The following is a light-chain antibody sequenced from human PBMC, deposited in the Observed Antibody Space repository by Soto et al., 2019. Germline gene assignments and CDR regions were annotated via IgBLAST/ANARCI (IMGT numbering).Light chain of an antibody. CDR1: SSDVGGYNY. CDR2: DVS. V-gene: IGLV2-14*03. J-gene: IGLJ1*01. Sequence: QSALTQPASVSGSPGQSITISCTGTSSDVGGYNYVSWYQQHPGKAPKVMIYDVSNRPSGVSNRFSGSKSGNTASLTISGLQAEDEADYYCCSYTSSIPYVFGTGTKLTVL. CDR3: CSYTSSIPYV.